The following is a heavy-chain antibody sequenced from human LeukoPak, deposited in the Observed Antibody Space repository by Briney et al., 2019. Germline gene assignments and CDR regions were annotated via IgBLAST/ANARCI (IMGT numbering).Heavy chain of an antibody. V-gene: IGHV3-9*03. CDR1: GFTFDDYA. D-gene: IGHD2-8*02. CDR3: AKDEFVASDFTGAFDI. CDR2: ISWNCGSI. J-gene: IGHJ3*02. Sequence: GRSLRLSCAASGFTFDDYAMHWVRQAPGKGLEWVSGISWNCGSIGYADSVKGRFTISRDNAKNSPYLQMNSLRAEDMALYYCAKDEFVASDFTGAFDIWGQGTMVTVSS.